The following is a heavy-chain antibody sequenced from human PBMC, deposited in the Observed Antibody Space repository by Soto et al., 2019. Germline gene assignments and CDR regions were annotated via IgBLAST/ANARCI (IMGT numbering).Heavy chain of an antibody. J-gene: IGHJ6*02. V-gene: IGHV3-15*07. D-gene: IGHD6-19*01. CDR2: IKSKTDGGTT. Sequence: GGSLRLSCAASGFTFSNAWMNWVRQAPGKGLEWVGRIKSKTDGGTTDYAAPVKGRFTISRDDSKNTLYLQMNSLKTEDTAVYYCTTGWLGYYYYGMDVWGQGTTVTVSS. CDR3: TTGWLGYYYYGMDV. CDR1: GFTFSNAW.